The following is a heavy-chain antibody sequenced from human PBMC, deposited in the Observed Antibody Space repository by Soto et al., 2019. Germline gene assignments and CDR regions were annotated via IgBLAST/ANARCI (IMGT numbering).Heavy chain of an antibody. J-gene: IGHJ4*02. CDR1: GFTFSSYS. CDR3: ARGLGNGDYGAPGDY. V-gene: IGHV3-21*01. Sequence: EVQLVESGGGLVKPGGSLRLSCAASGFTFSSYSMNWVRQAPGKGLEWVSSISSGSSYIYYADSVKGRFTISRDNAKKSLYLQMNSLRAEDTAVYYCARGLGNGDYGAPGDYWGQGTLVTVSS. CDR2: ISSGSSYI. D-gene: IGHD4-17*01.